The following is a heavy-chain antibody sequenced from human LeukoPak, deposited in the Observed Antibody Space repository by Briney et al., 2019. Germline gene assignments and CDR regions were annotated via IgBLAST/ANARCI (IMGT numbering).Heavy chain of an antibody. Sequence: SETLSLTCAVYGGSFSGYYWSWIRQPPGKGLEWIGEINHSGSTNYNASLKSRVTISIDTSKNQISLRLTSVTATDTAMYYCARQTGSGLFTLPGGQGTLVTVSS. V-gene: IGHV4-34*01. CDR2: INHSGST. CDR3: ARQTGSGLFTLP. D-gene: IGHD3/OR15-3a*01. J-gene: IGHJ4*02. CDR1: GGSFSGYY.